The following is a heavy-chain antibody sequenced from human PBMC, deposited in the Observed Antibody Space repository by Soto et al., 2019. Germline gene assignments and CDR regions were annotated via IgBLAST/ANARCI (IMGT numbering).Heavy chain of an antibody. Sequence: EASVKVSCKASGYTFTSYDINWVRQATGQGLEYLGWMNPNSGNTGYVQKFQGRVTMTRDTSISTAYMELCSLRSEDTAVYFCARGVKYGAYSRWFDPWGQGTLVTVSS. CDR3: ARGVKYGAYSRWFDP. J-gene: IGHJ5*02. D-gene: IGHD4-17*01. CDR2: MNPNSGNT. CDR1: GYTFTSYD. V-gene: IGHV1-8*01.